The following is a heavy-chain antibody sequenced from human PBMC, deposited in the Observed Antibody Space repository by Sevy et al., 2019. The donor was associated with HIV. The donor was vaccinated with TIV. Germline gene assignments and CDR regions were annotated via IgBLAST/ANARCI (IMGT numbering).Heavy chain of an antibody. CDR1: GFTFSANW. V-gene: IGHV3-7*01. D-gene: IGHD3-16*01. Sequence: GGSLRLSCAASGFTFSANWMNWVRQAPGKGLEWVANIKADGSDKHYVDSVEGRFTISRDNAKNLLFLQMNSLRVVVTAVYYCAHETFGRFESWGQGTLVTVSS. J-gene: IGHJ4*02. CDR2: IKADGSDK. CDR3: AHETFGRFES.